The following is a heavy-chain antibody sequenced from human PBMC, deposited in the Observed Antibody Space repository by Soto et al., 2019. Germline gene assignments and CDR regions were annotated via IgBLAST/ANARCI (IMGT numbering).Heavy chain of an antibody. D-gene: IGHD6-13*01. CDR3: ARAAGSSSWDGLDWFDP. Sequence: LSLTCTVSGGSISSGGYYWSWIRQHPGKGLEWIGYIYYSGSTYYNPSLKSRVTISVDTSKNQFSLKLSSVTAADTAVYYCARAAGSSSWDGLDWFDPWGQGTLVTAPQ. CDR2: IYYSGST. CDR1: GGSISSGGYY. J-gene: IGHJ5*02. V-gene: IGHV4-31*03.